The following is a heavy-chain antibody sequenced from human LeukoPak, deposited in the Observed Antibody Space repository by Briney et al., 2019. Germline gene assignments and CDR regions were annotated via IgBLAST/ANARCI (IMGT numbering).Heavy chain of an antibody. D-gene: IGHD4-17*01. CDR2: ISSSLDSNI. CDR1: GFTFNVYS. CDR3: ARDQDSDYGDYGAPYYYYYMDV. Sequence: GGSLRLSCAASGFTFNVYSMNWVRQAPGKGLEWVSFISSSLDSNIYYADSVKGRFTISRDNAKNSLYLQMNSLRAEDTAVYYCARDQDSDYGDYGAPYYYYYMDVWGKGTTVTISS. J-gene: IGHJ6*03. V-gene: IGHV3-48*01.